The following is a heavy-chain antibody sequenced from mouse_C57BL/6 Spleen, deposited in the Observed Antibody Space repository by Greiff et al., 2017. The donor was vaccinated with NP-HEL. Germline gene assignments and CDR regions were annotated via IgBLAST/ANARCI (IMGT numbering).Heavy chain of an antibody. V-gene: IGHV1-5*01. CDR1: GYTFTSYW. J-gene: IGHJ4*01. Sequence: EVQGVESGTVLARPGASVKMSCKTSGYTFTSYWMHWVKQRPGQGLEWIGAIYPGNSDTSYNQKFKGKAKLTAVTSASTAYMELSSLTNEDSAVYYCTSPTVVATDYAMDYWGQGTSVTVSS. CDR2: IYPGNSDT. CDR3: TSPTVVATDYAMDY. D-gene: IGHD1-1*01.